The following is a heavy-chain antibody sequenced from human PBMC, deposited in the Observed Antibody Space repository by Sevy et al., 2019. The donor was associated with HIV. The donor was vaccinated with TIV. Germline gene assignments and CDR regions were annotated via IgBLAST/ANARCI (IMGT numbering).Heavy chain of an antibody. CDR3: AKAPNDIVATIRGDAFDI. V-gene: IGHV3-23*01. D-gene: IGHD5-12*01. CDR2: ISGSGGST. Sequence: GGSLRLSCAASGFTFSSYAMSWVRQAPGKGLEWVSVISGSGGSTYYADSVKGRFTISRDNSKNTLYLQMNSLRAEDTAVYYCAKAPNDIVATIRGDAFDIWGQGTMVTVSS. CDR1: GFTFSSYA. J-gene: IGHJ3*02.